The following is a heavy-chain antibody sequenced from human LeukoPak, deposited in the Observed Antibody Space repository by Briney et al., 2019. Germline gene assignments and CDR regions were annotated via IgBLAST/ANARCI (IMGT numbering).Heavy chain of an antibody. Sequence: SQTLSLTCAISGDSVSRHDLTWDWVRQSPSRGLEWLGRTFSRSKWYNDYAVSVKSRITVSPDTSKNQFSLHLNSVTPEDTAVYYCVRSYGWVFDYWGQGTLVTVSS. CDR1: GDSVSRHDLT. V-gene: IGHV6-1*01. CDR3: VRSYGWVFDY. D-gene: IGHD4-17*01. J-gene: IGHJ4*02. CDR2: TFSRSKWYN.